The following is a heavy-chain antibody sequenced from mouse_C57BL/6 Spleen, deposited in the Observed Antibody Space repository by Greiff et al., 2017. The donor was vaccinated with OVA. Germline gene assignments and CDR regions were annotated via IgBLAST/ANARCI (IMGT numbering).Heavy chain of an antibody. D-gene: IGHD2-3*01. V-gene: IGHV1-26*01. J-gene: IGHJ2*01. CDR2: INPNNGGT. CDR3: AKRWLPSFDY. Sequence: VQLQQSGPELVKPWASVKISCKASGYTFTDYYMNWVKQSHGKSLEWIGDINPNNGGTSYNQKFKGKATLTVDKSSSTAYMELRSLTSEDSAVYYCAKRWLPSFDYWGQGTTLTVSS. CDR1: GYTFTDYY.